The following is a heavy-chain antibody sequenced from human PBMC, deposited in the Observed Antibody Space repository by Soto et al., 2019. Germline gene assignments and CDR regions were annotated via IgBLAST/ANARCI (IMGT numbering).Heavy chain of an antibody. J-gene: IGHJ6*02. V-gene: IGHV5-51*01. CDR3: GRATRGWPALNPYYGMDV. CDR1: SYSFNSYW. CDR2: IYPGDSGT. Sequence: GESLKVSCKASSYSFNSYWSGWVRQMPGKRLGWMGIIYPGDSGTRYSPSFQGQVTISVDKSLSTAYLQWSSLKASDTAMYYCGRATRGWPALNPYYGMDVWGQGTTVTISS. D-gene: IGHD6-19*01.